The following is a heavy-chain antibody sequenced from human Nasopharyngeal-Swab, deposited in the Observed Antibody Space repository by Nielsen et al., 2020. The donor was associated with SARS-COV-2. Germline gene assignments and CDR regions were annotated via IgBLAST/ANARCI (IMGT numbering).Heavy chain of an antibody. J-gene: IGHJ3*01. V-gene: IGHV3-74*01. CDR2: IHGDGTST. Sequence: GESLKISCEASGFTFRNYWMHWVRQAPGKGLVWVSRIHGDGTSTSYGDSVKDRFTISRDNAKNTLFLQMHSLRAEDTAVYYCARSLPRSYGGFDVWGQGTMVTVSS. CDR1: GFTFRNYW. CDR3: ARSLPRSYGGFDV. D-gene: IGHD4-23*01.